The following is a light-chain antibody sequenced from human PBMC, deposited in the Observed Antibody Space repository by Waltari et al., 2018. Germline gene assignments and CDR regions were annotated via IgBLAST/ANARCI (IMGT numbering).Light chain of an antibody. V-gene: IGKV3-20*01. J-gene: IGKJ1*01. CDR2: RAS. Sequence: EIVLTQSPGTASLSPGERVTLSCRASQSVRSSSLAWYQQIPGQAPRLVIYRASRRATGIPDRCSGSGSGTDFSRTISRLEPEECAVDYCQQHGTLPATFGQGTKVEIK. CDR3: QQHGTLPAT. CDR1: QSVRSSS.